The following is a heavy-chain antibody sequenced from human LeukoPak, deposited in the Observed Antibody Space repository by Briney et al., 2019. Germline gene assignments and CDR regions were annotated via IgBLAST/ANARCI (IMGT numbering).Heavy chain of an antibody. V-gene: IGHV6-1*01. CDR2: TYYRSNWNN. CDR3: ARAGAYWEYYFDY. J-gene: IGHJ4*02. CDR1: GNSVSSTSAT. Sequence: SQTLSLTCAVSGNSVSSTSATWNWIRQSPSRGLEWLGRTYYRSNWNNDYAVSVKSRISINPDTSKNQFSLQLNSLTPEDTAVYYCARAGAYWEYYFDYWGQGTLVTVSS. D-gene: IGHD2-8*02.